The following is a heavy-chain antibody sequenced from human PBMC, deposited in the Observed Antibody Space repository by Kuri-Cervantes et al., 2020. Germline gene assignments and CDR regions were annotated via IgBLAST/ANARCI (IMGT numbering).Heavy chain of an antibody. V-gene: IGHV3-21*03. CDR1: GFTFSSYS. J-gene: IGHJ4*02. Sequence: GESLKISCAASGFTFSSYSMNWVRQAPGKGLEWVSSISSSSSYIYYADSVKGRFTISRDNAKDSLYLQMNSLETEDTAVYYCATGRGTDSRFDSWGQGTLVTVSS. CDR3: ATGRGTDSRFDS. CDR2: ISSSSSYI. D-gene: IGHD3-16*01.